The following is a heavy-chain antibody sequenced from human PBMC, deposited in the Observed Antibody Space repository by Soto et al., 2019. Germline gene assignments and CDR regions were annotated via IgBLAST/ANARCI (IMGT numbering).Heavy chain of an antibody. CDR3: AREDGVVVAADYYGMDV. D-gene: IGHD2-15*01. V-gene: IGHV3-30-3*01. CDR1: GFTFSSYA. CDR2: ISYDGSNK. J-gene: IGHJ6*02. Sequence: QVQLVESGGGVVQPGRSLRLSCAASGFTFSSYAMHWVRQARGKGLEWVAVISYDGSNKYYADSVKGRFTISRDNSKNTLYLQMNSLRAEDTAVYYCAREDGVVVAADYYGMDVWGQGTTVNVSS.